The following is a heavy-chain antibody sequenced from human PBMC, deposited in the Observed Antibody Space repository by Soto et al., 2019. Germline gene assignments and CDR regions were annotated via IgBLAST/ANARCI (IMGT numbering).Heavy chain of an antibody. V-gene: IGHV4-4*07. Sequence: QPQLQESGPGQVRPSETLSLTCIVSGVSVTSYTWSWVRQPANKGLEWIGRVFSSVSATYNPSLKSRVSISMDTAENRISLKLDSVTAADAGVYFCARDGMTTGDTWGPGTLVTVSS. CDR2: VFSSVSA. CDR1: GVSVTSYT. J-gene: IGHJ4*02. D-gene: IGHD2-21*02. CDR3: ARDGMTTGDT.